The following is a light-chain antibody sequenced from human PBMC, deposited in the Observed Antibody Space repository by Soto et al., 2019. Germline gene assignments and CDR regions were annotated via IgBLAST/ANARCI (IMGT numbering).Light chain of an antibody. CDR2: GAS. Sequence: EIVMTQSPATLSVSPGERATLSCRASQSVSSNLAWYQQKPGQAPRLLIYGASTRATGIPARFSGSGSGTEFTLTISSLLSEDFAVYYCQQYNNWPPWTFGQGTK. V-gene: IGKV3-15*01. J-gene: IGKJ1*01. CDR1: QSVSSN. CDR3: QQYNNWPPWT.